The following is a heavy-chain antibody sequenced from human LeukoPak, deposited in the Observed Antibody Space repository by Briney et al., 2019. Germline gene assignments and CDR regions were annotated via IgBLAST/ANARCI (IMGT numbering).Heavy chain of an antibody. V-gene: IGHV4-39*07. CDR2: IYYSGST. J-gene: IGHJ5*02. Sequence: PSETLSLTCTVSGGSISSSSYYWGWIRQPPGKGLEWIGSIYYSGSTYYSPSLKSRVTISVDTSKNHFSLKLSSVTAADTAVYYCARVNYASGSSYPNWFDPWGQGTLVTVSS. D-gene: IGHD3-10*01. CDR1: GGSISSSSYY. CDR3: ARVNYASGSSYPNWFDP.